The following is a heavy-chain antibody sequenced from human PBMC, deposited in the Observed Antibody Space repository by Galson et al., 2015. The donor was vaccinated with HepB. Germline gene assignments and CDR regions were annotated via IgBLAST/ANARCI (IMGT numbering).Heavy chain of an antibody. D-gene: IGHD3-10*01. V-gene: IGHV4-34*01. J-gene: IGHJ6*03. CDR2: ISPSGNT. CDR3: ARRARGKSLYQLARKQDYYYYIDV. Sequence: SETLSLTCAVYGGSFNDYSWNWIRQSPLKGLEWLGEISPSGNTNYNPSLQSRLTISVDTSKNQFSLELRSVGAADTAVYYCARRARGKSLYQLARKQDYYYYIDVWGKGTTLTVS. CDR1: GGSFNDYS.